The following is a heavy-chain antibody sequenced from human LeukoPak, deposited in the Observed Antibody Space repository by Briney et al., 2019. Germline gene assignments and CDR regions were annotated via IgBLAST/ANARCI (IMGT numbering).Heavy chain of an antibody. CDR2: FDPEDGET. J-gene: IGHJ4*02. CDR1: GYTLTELS. D-gene: IGHD5-18*01. V-gene: IGHV1-24*01. CDR3: ATGRQAQLWFRLGYFDY. Sequence: ASVKVSCKVSGYTLTELSMHWVRQAPGKGLAWMGGFDPEDGETIYAQKFQGRVTMTEDTSTDTAYMELSSLRSEDTAVYYCATGRQAQLWFRLGYFDYWGQGTLVTVSS.